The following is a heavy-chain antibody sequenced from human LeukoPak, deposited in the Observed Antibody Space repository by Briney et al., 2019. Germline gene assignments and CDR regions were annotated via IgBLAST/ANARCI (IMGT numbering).Heavy chain of an antibody. CDR1: GFIFSTYA. Sequence: GRSLRLSCAASGFIFSTYAMHWVRQAPGKGLEWVSAISGSGGSTYYADSVKGRFTISRDNSKNTLYLQLNSLRAEDTAVYYCAKDLRFTRGQGTLVTVSS. CDR2: ISGSGGST. V-gene: IGHV3-23*01. CDR3: AKDLRFT. J-gene: IGHJ4*02.